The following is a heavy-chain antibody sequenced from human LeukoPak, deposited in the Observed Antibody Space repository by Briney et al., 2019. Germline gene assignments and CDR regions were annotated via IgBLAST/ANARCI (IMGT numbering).Heavy chain of an antibody. CDR3: ARVERGGVLVV. V-gene: IGHV1-69*08. J-gene: IGHJ4*02. CDR2: VIPILGTP. D-gene: IGHD3-16*01. CDR1: GDTFSTYT. Sequence: SVKVSCKASGDTFSTYTVTWVRQAPGQGLEWMGGVIPILGTPNYAQKFQGRVTITADKSTTTVSIDLRSLRSDDTAVYYCARVERGGVLVVWGPGTLVIVSS.